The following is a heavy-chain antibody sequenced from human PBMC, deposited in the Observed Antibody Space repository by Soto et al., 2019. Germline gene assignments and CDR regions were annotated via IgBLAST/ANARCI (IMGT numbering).Heavy chain of an antibody. Sequence: GGSLRLSCAASGFTFSSYGMHWVRQAPGKGLEWVAVISYDGSNNYYADSVKGRFTISRDNSKNTLYLQMNSLRAEDTAVYYCAKENYVVYSSNYYGSGYLDYWGQGTLVTVSS. CDR2: ISYDGSNN. J-gene: IGHJ4*02. CDR1: GFTFSSYG. CDR3: AKENYVVYSSNYYGSGYLDY. V-gene: IGHV3-30*18. D-gene: IGHD3-10*01.